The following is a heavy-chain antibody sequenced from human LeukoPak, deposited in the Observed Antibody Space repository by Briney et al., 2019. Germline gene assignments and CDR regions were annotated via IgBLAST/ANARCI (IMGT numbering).Heavy chain of an antibody. D-gene: IGHD6-19*01. Sequence: SETVSLTCTVSGGSISSSSYYWGWIRQPPGKGLEWIGSIYYSGSTYYNPSLKSRVTISVDTSKNQFSLKLSSVTAADTAVYYCARLRIAVAGTDYFDYWGQGTLVTVSS. CDR1: GGSISSSSYY. CDR2: IYYSGST. V-gene: IGHV4-39*01. CDR3: ARLRIAVAGTDYFDY. J-gene: IGHJ4*02.